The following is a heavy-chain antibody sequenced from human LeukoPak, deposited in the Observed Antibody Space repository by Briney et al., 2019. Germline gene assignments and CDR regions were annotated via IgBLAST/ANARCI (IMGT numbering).Heavy chain of an antibody. V-gene: IGHV3-11*01. CDR2: MSTGGGTI. Sequence: GGSLRLSCAASGFSFSDYYMSWIRQAPGKGLEWVSYMSTGGGTIYYADSVKGRFTISRDNAKSSLYLQMNSLRAEDTAVYYCARSRLPSHPNWFDPWGQGTLVTVSS. J-gene: IGHJ5*02. CDR3: ARSRLPSHPNWFDP. CDR1: GFSFSDYY.